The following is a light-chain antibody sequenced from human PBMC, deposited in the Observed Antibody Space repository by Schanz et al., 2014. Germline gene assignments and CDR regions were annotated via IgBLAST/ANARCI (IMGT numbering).Light chain of an antibody. CDR1: QSVSSSY. J-gene: IGKJ4*01. Sequence: DIVLTQSPGTLSLSPGERASLSCRASQSVSSSYLAWYRQKPGQAPRLLIYGASSRPTGIPDRFSGSGSGTDFTLTISSLEPEDFAVYYCQQRTSWPLTFGGGTKVEIK. CDR2: GAS. CDR3: QQRTSWPLT. V-gene: IGKV3D-20*02.